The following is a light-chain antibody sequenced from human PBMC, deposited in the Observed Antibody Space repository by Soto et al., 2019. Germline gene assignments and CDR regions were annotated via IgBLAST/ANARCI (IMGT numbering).Light chain of an antibody. CDR3: QQFYSILHT. CDR1: QSVLYSSNNKNY. CDR2: WAS. Sequence: DIVMTQSPDSLAVSLGERATINCKSSQSVLYSSNNKNYLAWYQQKPGQPPKLLISWASTRESGVPDRFSGSGSGTDFTLTISSLQAEDVAVYYCQQFYSILHTFGQGTKLEIK. J-gene: IGKJ2*01. V-gene: IGKV4-1*01.